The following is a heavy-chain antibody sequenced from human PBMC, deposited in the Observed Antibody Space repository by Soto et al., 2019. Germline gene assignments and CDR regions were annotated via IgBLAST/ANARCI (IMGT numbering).Heavy chain of an antibody. D-gene: IGHD4-4*01. V-gene: IGHV4-4*02. CDR3: ARAVRSYSLSYFDD. J-gene: IGHJ4*02. CDR2: IYRSGST. Sequence: QVQLQESGPGLVKPSGTLSLTCAVSGSSLTSTHWWSWVRQSPGKGLEWIGEIYRSGSTKYNPSLKSRVRLSLDKYKNEFSLNLKSVTAADTAVYYCARAVRSYSLSYFDDWGQGTLVTVSS. CDR1: GSSLTSTHW.